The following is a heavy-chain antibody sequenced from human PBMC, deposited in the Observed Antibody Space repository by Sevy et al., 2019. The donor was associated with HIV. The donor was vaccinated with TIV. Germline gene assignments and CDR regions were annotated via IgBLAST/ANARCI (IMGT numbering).Heavy chain of an antibody. D-gene: IGHD2-2*01. Sequence: GGSLRLSCAASGFTFSSYSMNWVRQAPGKGLEWVSSISSSSSYIYYADSVKGRFTISRENAKNSLYLQMNSLRAEDTAVYYCARVRGDIVVVPAARYYYYYGMDVWGQGTTVTVSS. CDR3: ARVRGDIVVVPAARYYYYYGMDV. CDR2: ISSSSSYI. CDR1: GFTFSSYS. J-gene: IGHJ6*02. V-gene: IGHV3-21*01.